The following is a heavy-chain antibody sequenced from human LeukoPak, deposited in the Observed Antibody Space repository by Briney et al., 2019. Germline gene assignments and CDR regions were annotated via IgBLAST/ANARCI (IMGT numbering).Heavy chain of an antibody. CDR1: GYTFTGYY. CDR3: ARDPSNSGYDYLYYFDY. CDR2: INPDNGGT. J-gene: IGHJ4*02. D-gene: IGHD5-12*01. Sequence: ASVKVSCKASGYTFTGYYMHWVRQAPGQGLEWMGWINPDNGGTNYAQKFQGRVTMTRDMSISTAYMELSRLRSDDTAVYYCARDPSNSGYDYLYYFDYWGQGTLVTVSS. V-gene: IGHV1-2*02.